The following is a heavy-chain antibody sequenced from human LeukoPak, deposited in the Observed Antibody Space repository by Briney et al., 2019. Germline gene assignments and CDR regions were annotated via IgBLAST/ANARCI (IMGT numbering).Heavy chain of an antibody. Sequence: PGGSLRLSCAASGFTFSSYSMNWVRQAPGKGLEWVSSISSSSSYIYYADSVKGRFTISRDNSKNTLYLQMNSLRAEDTAVYYCAKTILKGYYYYGMDVWGQGTTVTVSS. D-gene: IGHD3-3*01. CDR1: GFTFSSYS. J-gene: IGHJ6*02. CDR3: AKTILKGYYYYGMDV. CDR2: ISSSSSYI. V-gene: IGHV3-21*04.